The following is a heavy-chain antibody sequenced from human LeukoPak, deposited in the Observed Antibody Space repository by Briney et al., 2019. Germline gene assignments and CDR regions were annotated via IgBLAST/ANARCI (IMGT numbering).Heavy chain of an antibody. CDR1: GGSFSGYY. CDR2: INHSGST. V-gene: IGHV4-34*01. J-gene: IGHJ3*01. Sequence: PSETLSLTCAVYGGSFSGYYWSWIRHPPGKGLEWIGEINHSGSTNYNPSLKSRATVSVNTSKNQFSLKLSSVTAADTAVYYCATPWVWGQGTMVTVSS. CDR3: ATPWV.